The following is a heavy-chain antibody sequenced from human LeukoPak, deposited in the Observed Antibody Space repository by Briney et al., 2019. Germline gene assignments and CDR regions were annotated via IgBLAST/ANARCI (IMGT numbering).Heavy chain of an antibody. J-gene: IGHJ5*02. V-gene: IGHV3-30-3*01. D-gene: IGHD2-2*01. CDR1: GFTFSSYA. CDR3: ARERCSSTSCASPFDP. Sequence: GGSLRLSCAASGFTFSSYAMHWVRQAPGKGLEWVAVISYDGSNKYYADSAKGRLTISRDNSKNTLYLQMNSLRAEDTAVYYCARERCSSTSCASPFDPWGQGTLVTASS. CDR2: ISYDGSNK.